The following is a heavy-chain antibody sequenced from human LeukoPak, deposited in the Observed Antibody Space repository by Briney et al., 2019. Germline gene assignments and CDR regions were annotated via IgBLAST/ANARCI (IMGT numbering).Heavy chain of an antibody. D-gene: IGHD6-19*01. Sequence: SVKVSCKASGGTFSSYTIGWVRQAPRQGLEWMGRIIPILGIANYAQKFQGRVTITADKSTSTAYMELSSLRSEDTAVYYCARGGPPQYSSGWTGFDYWGQGTLVTVSS. CDR2: IIPILGIA. V-gene: IGHV1-69*02. CDR3: ARGGPPQYSSGWTGFDY. CDR1: GGTFSSYT. J-gene: IGHJ4*02.